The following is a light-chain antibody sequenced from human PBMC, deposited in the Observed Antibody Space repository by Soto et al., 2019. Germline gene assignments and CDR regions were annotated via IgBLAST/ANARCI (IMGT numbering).Light chain of an antibody. CDR2: EVT. V-gene: IGLV2-8*01. Sequence: QSALTQPPSASGSPGQSVTTSCTGTSSDVGGYNYVSWYQQHPGKAPKLIIYEVTKRPSGVPDRFSGSKSGNTASLTVSGLQAEDEADYYCSSYSGTNNVVLGGGTKLTVL. J-gene: IGLJ2*01. CDR1: SSDVGGYNY. CDR3: SSYSGTNNVV.